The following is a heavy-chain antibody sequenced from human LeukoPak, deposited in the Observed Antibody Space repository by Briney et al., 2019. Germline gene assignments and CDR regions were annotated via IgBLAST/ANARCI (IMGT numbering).Heavy chain of an antibody. CDR3: AKDPTRTGHNEAQSP. V-gene: IGHV3-74*01. CDR1: GFTLSSSW. D-gene: IGHD5-24*01. J-gene: IGHJ5*02. Sequence: PGGSLRLSCAASGFTLSSSWMHWVRQAPGKGLVWVSRINTDGSSTSYADSVKGRFTISRDNSKNTLYLQMDSLGAEDTAIYYCAKDPTRTGHNEAQSPWGQGTLVTVSS. CDR2: INTDGSST.